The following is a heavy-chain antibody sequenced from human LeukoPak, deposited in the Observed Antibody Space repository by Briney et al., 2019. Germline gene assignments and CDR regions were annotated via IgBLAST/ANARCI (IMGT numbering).Heavy chain of an antibody. D-gene: IGHD2-15*01. J-gene: IGHJ4*02. CDR3: VRKGSVTSLFDY. V-gene: IGHV3-64D*09. CDR2: ISSNGVST. Sequence: PGGSLRLSCSASGFIFSDYAMHWVRQAPGKGLEYVSAISSNGVSTYYVDLVQGRFTISRDNSKNTLYLQMSSLRAEDTAVYYCVRKGSVTSLFDYWGQGTLVTVSS. CDR1: GFIFSDYA.